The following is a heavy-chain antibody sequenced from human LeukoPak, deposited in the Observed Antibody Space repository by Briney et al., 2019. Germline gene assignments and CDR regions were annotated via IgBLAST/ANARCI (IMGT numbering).Heavy chain of an antibody. CDR2: IYTTGNT. CDR1: GGSISGYY. V-gene: IGHV4-4*07. J-gene: IGHJ3*01. D-gene: IGHD3-22*01. CDR3: ARQSDSSGYYYLGAFDF. Sequence: ASETLSLTCTVSGGSISGYYWSWIRRPAGKGLEWIGRIYTTGNTNYNPSLKSRLTMSVDTSKNQFSLKLSSVTAADTAVYYCARQSDSSGYYYLGAFDFWGQGTMVTVSS.